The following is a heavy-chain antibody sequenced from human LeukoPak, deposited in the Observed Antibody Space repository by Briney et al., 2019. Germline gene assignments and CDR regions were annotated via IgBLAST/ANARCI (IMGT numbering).Heavy chain of an antibody. CDR2: IYYSGST. V-gene: IGHV4-59*08. CDR1: GGSISSYY. J-gene: IGHJ6*03. D-gene: IGHD4-23*01. Sequence: SETLSLTCTVSGGSISSYYWSWIRQPPGKGLEWIGYIYYSGSTNYNPSLKSRVTISVDTSKNQFSLKLSSVTAADTAVYYCARQHPTVVTRRAGYYYYYYMDVWGKGTTVTVSS. CDR3: ARQHPTVVTRRAGYYYYYYMDV.